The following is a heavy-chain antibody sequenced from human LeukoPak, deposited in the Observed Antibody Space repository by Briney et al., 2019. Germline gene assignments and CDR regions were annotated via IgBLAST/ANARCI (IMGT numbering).Heavy chain of an antibody. Sequence: GGSLRLSCAASGFTFSSYAMSWVRQAPGKGLEWVSAISGSGGSTYYADSVKGRFTISRDNSKNTLYLQMSSLRAEDTAVYYCAKPVGQLYYYYYYMDVWAKGPRSPSP. CDR1: GFTFSSYA. D-gene: IGHD5-18*01. CDR2: ISGSGGST. CDR3: AKPVGQLYYYYYYMDV. V-gene: IGHV3-23*01. J-gene: IGHJ6*03.